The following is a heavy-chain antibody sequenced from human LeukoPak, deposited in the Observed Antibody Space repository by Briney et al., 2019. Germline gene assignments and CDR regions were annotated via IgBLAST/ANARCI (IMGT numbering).Heavy chain of an antibody. Sequence: GGSLRLSCAASGFTFSSYSMNWVRQAPGKGLEWVSSISSSSSYIYYADSVKGRFTISRDNAKNSLYLQMNSLRAEDTAVYYCARAFWSGYYSPYYFDYWGQGTLVTVSS. J-gene: IGHJ4*02. CDR1: GFTFSSYS. CDR2: ISSSSSYI. V-gene: IGHV3-21*01. CDR3: ARAFWSGYYSPYYFDY. D-gene: IGHD3-3*01.